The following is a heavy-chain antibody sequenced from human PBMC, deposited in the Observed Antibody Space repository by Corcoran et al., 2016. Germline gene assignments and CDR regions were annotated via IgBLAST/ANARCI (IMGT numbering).Heavy chain of an antibody. Sequence: QVQLVQSGAEVKKPGASVKVSCKASGYTFNSYDINWVRQATGQGLEWMGWMNPNSGNKGYAQKFQGRVTMTRNTSISTAYMELSSLRSEDTAVYYCARGERFLYYYYGMDVWGQGTTVTVSS. J-gene: IGHJ6*02. D-gene: IGHD3-3*01. CDR3: ARGERFLYYYYGMDV. CDR2: MNPNSGNK. CDR1: GYTFNSYD. V-gene: IGHV1-8*01.